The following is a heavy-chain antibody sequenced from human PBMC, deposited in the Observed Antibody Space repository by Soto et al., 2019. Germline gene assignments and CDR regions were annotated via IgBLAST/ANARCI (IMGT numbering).Heavy chain of an antibody. CDR2: ISSSSSYI. D-gene: IGHD3-3*01. V-gene: IGHV3-21*01. CDR1: GFTFRRYG. Sequence: EVQLVESGGGLAKPGGSLRLSCAASGFTFRRYGMSWVRQAPGKGLEWVSSISSSSSYIYYADSVKGRFTISRDNAKNSLYLQMNSLRAEDTAVYYCARDTTAYYDHQNCWGQGPLVTVSS. J-gene: IGHJ4*02. CDR3: ARDTTAYYDHQNC.